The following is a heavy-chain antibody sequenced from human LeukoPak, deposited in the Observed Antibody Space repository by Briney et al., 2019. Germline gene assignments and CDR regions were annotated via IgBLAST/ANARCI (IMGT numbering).Heavy chain of an antibody. V-gene: IGHV3-23*01. CDR1: RLTFSNYA. Sequence: GGSLRLSCAASRLTFSNYAMNWVRQAPGKGLEWVSAISGSGGSTYYADSVRGRFTISTDNSKNTLHLQMNSLRAEDTAVYYCANVRSGYFEYWGQGTLVTVSS. CDR3: ANVRSGYFEY. D-gene: IGHD2-15*01. CDR2: ISGSGGST. J-gene: IGHJ4*02.